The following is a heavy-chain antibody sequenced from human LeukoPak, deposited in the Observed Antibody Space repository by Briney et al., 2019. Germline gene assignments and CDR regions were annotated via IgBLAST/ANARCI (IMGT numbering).Heavy chain of an antibody. J-gene: IGHJ4*02. Sequence: GGSLRLSCAAAGLTFNNYGMHWVRQAPGKGLEWVAVISHDGGNQYYGDSVKGRFTISRDNSKSTLYLQMNSLRAEDTAVYYCAKDFGSGTPPLLFDYWGQGTLVTVSS. CDR1: GLTFNNYG. V-gene: IGHV3-30*18. CDR2: ISHDGGNQ. D-gene: IGHD1-14*01. CDR3: AKDFGSGTPPLLFDY.